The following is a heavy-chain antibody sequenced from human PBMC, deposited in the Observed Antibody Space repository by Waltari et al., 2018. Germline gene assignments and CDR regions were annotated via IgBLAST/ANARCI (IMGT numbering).Heavy chain of an antibody. J-gene: IGHJ4*02. CDR2: LDPEKWAT. CDR3: ANSMSGPRVQ. D-gene: IGHD3-3*01. Sequence: EAQLIQSGAQVKSPGATVKVSCKAFGYIFTDYYMTWMQQVPGKGPEWMARLDPEKWATGFADRFQGRLTVTADTSTDTAYMELSGLTSEDTATYYCANSMSGPRVQWGQGTQVTVSP. V-gene: IGHV1-69-2*01. CDR1: GYIFTDYY.